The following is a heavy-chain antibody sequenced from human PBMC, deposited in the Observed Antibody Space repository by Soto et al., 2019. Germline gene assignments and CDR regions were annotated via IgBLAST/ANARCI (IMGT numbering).Heavy chain of an antibody. D-gene: IGHD6-19*01. CDR1: GFTFSSYS. Sequence: GGSLRLCCAASGFTFSSYSMNWVRQAPGKGLEWVSYISSSSSTTYYADSVKGRFTISRDTSKNTLYLQMNSLRAEDTAVYYCVQTTGWPGLDFWGKGTLVTVSS. V-gene: IGHV3-48*01. J-gene: IGHJ4*02. CDR2: ISSSSSTT. CDR3: VQTTGWPGLDF.